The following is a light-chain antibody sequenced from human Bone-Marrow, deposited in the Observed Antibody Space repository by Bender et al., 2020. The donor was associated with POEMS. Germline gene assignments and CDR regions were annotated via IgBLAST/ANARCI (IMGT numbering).Light chain of an antibody. CDR3: QIWDRSSDRWE. V-gene: IGLV3-21*02. Sequence: SYALTQPPSVSVAPGQTASITCGGDNIGGKSVHWYQQKPGQAPVVVVYENSDRASGIPERYSGSKSGDAATLTISGVEAGDEADYYCQIWDRSSDRWEFGGGTKLTVL. CDR2: ENS. CDR1: NIGGKS. J-gene: IGLJ3*02.